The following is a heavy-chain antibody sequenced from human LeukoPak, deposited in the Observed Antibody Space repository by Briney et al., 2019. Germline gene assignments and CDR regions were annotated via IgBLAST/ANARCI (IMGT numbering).Heavy chain of an antibody. J-gene: IGHJ3*02. CDR2: IYYSGST. D-gene: IGHD2-21*02. V-gene: IGHV4-59*01. Sequence: SETLSLTCTVSGGSISSYYWSWIRQPPGKGLEWIGYIYYSGSTNYNPSLKSRVTISVDTSKSQFSLKLSSVTAADTAVYYCARVKGVVTAKHDAFDIWGQGTMVTVSS. CDR3: ARVKGVVTAKHDAFDI. CDR1: GGSISSYY.